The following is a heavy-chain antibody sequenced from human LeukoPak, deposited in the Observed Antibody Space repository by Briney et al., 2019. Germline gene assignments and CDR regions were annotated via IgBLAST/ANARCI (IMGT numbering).Heavy chain of an antibody. CDR2: FDPEDGET. CDR1: GYTLSEVS. J-gene: IGHJ4*02. D-gene: IGHD2/OR15-2a*01. V-gene: IGHV1-24*01. Sequence: ASVKVSCKVSGYTLSEVSMHWVRQAPGKGLEWMGGFDPEDGETIYAKKFQGRVTMTEDTSTDTAYMELSSLRSEDTAVYYCATFLEIYLDYWGQGTLVTVSS. CDR3: ATFLEIYLDY.